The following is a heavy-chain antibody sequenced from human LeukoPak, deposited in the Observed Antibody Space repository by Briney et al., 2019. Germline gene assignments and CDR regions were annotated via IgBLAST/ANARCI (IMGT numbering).Heavy chain of an antibody. D-gene: IGHD4/OR15-4a*01. CDR1: GGSINSRNW. V-gene: IGHV4-4*02. Sequence: SETLSLTCAVSGGSINSRNWWSWVRQPPGKGLEWIGEIHHSGSTNYNPSLKSRVTISVDKSKNQFSLNLSSVTAADTAVYYCARGSDYGNWRVLDYWGQGTLVTVSS. J-gene: IGHJ4*02. CDR3: ARGSDYGNWRVLDY. CDR2: IHHSGST.